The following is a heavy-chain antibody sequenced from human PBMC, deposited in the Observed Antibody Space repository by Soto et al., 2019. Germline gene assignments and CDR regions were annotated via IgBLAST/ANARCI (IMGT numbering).Heavy chain of an antibody. D-gene: IGHD3-10*01. CDR3: AKDLDYYGSAPGDY. CDR2: ISYDGSNK. Sequence: GGSLRLSCAASGFTFSRHGMHWVRQAPGKGLEWVAVISYDGSNKYYADSVKGRFTISRDNSKNTLYLQMNSLRAEDTAVYYCAKDLDYYGSAPGDYWGQGTLVTVSS. CDR1: GFTFSRHG. V-gene: IGHV3-30*18. J-gene: IGHJ4*02.